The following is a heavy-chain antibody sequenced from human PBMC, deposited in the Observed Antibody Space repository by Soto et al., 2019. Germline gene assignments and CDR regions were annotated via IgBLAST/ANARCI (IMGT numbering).Heavy chain of an antibody. Sequence: GASVKVSCKASGYTFTSYYMHWVRQAPGQGLEWMGIINPSGGSTSYAQKFQGRVTMTRDTSTSTVYMELSSLRSEDTAVYYCARDLGFVQVRDTAMAPRGYSYGYGMDVWGQGTTVTVSS. V-gene: IGHV1-46*01. CDR1: GYTFTSYY. CDR3: ARDLGFVQVRDTAMAPRGYSYGYGMDV. D-gene: IGHD5-18*01. J-gene: IGHJ6*02. CDR2: INPSGGST.